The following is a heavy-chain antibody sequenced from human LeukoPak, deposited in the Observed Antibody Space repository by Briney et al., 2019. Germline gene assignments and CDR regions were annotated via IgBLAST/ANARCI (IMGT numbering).Heavy chain of an antibody. J-gene: IGHJ6*03. Sequence: PGRSLRLSCAASGFTFSSYGMHWVRQAPGKGLERVAVIWYDGSNKYYADSVKGRFTISRDNSKNTLYLQMNSLRAEDAAVYYCAKGSSKGYYYYMDVWGKGTTVTVSS. CDR2: IWYDGSNK. D-gene: IGHD1-26*01. CDR3: AKGSSKGYYYYMDV. V-gene: IGHV3-33*06. CDR1: GFTFSSYG.